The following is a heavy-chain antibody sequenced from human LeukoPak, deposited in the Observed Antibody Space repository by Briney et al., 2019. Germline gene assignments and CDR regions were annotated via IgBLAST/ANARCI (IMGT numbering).Heavy chain of an antibody. CDR2: INHSGST. CDR3: AHITGSDAFDV. CDR1: GRSFGGYY. V-gene: IGHV4-34*01. J-gene: IGHJ3*01. D-gene: IGHD1-20*01. Sequence: SETLSLTCGVYGRSFGGYYWSWIRQSPGKGLEWIGEINHSGSTNYNPSLKSRVTISIDTSKNQFSLKMTSVTAADTALYYCAHITGSDAFDVWGQGTMVTVSS.